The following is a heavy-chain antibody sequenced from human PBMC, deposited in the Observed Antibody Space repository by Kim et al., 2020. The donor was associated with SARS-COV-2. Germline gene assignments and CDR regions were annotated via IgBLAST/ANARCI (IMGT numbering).Heavy chain of an antibody. Sequence: SVKVSCKASGGTFSSYAISWVRQAPGQGLEWMGGIIPIFGTANYAQKFQGRVTITADESTSTAYMELSSLRSEDTGVYYCARDEYYYDSSGMGTAGFDPWGQGTLVTVSS. J-gene: IGHJ5*02. CDR1: GGTFSSYA. V-gene: IGHV1-69*13. D-gene: IGHD3-22*01. CDR2: IIPIFGTA. CDR3: ARDEYYYDSSGMGTAGFDP.